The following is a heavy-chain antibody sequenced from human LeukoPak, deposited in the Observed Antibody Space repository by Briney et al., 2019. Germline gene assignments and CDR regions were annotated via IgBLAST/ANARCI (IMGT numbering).Heavy chain of an antibody. J-gene: IGHJ4*02. Sequence: GGSLRLSCAASGFTFSSYAMSWVRQAPGKGLGWVALIWFDGSNKYYADSVKGRFTISRDNSKNTLYLQMNSLRAEDTAVYYCAKDYCTGGSCYLDYWGQGTLVTVSS. V-gene: IGHV3-33*06. D-gene: IGHD2-15*01. CDR2: IWFDGSNK. CDR3: AKDYCTGGSCYLDY. CDR1: GFTFSSYA.